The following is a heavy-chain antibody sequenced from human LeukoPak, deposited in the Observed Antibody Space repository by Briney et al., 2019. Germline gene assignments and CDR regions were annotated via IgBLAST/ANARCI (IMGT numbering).Heavy chain of an antibody. D-gene: IGHD3-22*01. V-gene: IGHV2-70*11. CDR3: ARSTGAYYYDSSGYSPGGMDV. CDR2: IDWDDDK. Sequence: ESGPALVKPTQTLTLTCTFSGFSLRTRGMCVSWIRQPPGKALEWLSRIDWDDDKYYSTSLKTRLTISKDTSKNQVVLTMTNMDPVDTATYYCARSTGAYYYDSSGYSPGGMDVWGQGTTVTVSS. J-gene: IGHJ6*02. CDR1: GFSLRTRGMC.